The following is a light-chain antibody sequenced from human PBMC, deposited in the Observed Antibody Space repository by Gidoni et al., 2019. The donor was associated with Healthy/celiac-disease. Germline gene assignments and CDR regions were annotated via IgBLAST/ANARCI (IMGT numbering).Light chain of an antibody. CDR3: QQSYSTLWT. CDR2: AAS. V-gene: IGKV1-39*01. CDR1: QSISSY. Sequence: DIQRTQSPSSLSASVGDRVTITCRASQSISSYLNWYQQKPGKAPKLLIYAASSLQSGVPSRFSGSGSRTDFTLTISSLQPEDFATYYCQQSYSTLWTFGQGTKVEIK. J-gene: IGKJ1*01.